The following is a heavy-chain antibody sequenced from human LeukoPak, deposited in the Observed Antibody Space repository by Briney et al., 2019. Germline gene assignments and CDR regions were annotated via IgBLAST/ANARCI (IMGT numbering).Heavy chain of an antibody. V-gene: IGHV4-38-2*02. CDR2: IYHSGST. Sequence: SETLSLTCTVSGYSISSGYYWGWIRQPPGKGLEWIGSIYHSGSTYYNPSLKSRVTISVDTSKNQFSLKLSSVTAADTAVYYCARDSALYGSGSAGNYYMDVWGKGTTVTVSS. D-gene: IGHD3-10*01. CDR3: ARDSALYGSGSAGNYYMDV. J-gene: IGHJ6*03. CDR1: GYSISSGYY.